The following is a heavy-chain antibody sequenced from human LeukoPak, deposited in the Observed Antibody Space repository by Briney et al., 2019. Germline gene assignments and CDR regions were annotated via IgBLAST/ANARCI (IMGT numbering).Heavy chain of an antibody. CDR2: ISSSGSTI. D-gene: IGHD3-22*01. Sequence: GGSLRLSCAASGFTFSDYYMSWIRQAPGKGLEWVSYISSSGSTIYYADSVKGRFTISRDNAKNSLYLQMNSLRAEDTAVYYCAKDLGDRYYYDSSGYNYFDYWGQGTLVTVSS. J-gene: IGHJ4*02. V-gene: IGHV3-11*01. CDR3: AKDLGDRYYYDSSGYNYFDY. CDR1: GFTFSDYY.